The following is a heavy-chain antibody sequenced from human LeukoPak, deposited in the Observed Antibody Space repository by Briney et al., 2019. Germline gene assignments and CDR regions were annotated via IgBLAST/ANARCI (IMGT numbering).Heavy chain of an antibody. Sequence: SETLSLTFTVSGGSISSYYWSWIRQPPGKGLEWIGYIYYSGSTNYNPSLKSRVTISVDTSKNQFSLKLSSVTAADTAVYYCARDRDSSGWLSNWGQGTLVTVSS. CDR2: IYYSGST. J-gene: IGHJ4*02. D-gene: IGHD6-19*01. CDR1: GGSISSYY. CDR3: ARDRDSSGWLSN. V-gene: IGHV4-59*01.